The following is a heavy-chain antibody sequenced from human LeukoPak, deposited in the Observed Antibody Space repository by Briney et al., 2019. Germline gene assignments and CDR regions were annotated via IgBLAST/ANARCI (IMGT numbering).Heavy chain of an antibody. V-gene: IGHV3-21*01. J-gene: IGHJ6*03. CDR3: ARDEEDCGGDCYSGYYYYYMDV. D-gene: IGHD2-21*01. CDR1: GFTFSSYS. CDR2: ICSSSSYI. Sequence: GGSLRLSCAASGFTFSSYSMNWVRQAPGKGLEWVSSICSSSSYIYYADSVKGRFTISRDNAKNSLYLQMNSLRAEDTAVYYCARDEEDCGGDCYSGYYYYYMDVWGKGTTVTVSS.